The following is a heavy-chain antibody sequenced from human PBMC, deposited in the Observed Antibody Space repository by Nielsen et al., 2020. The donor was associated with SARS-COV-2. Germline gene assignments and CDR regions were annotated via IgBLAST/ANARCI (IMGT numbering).Heavy chain of an antibody. CDR2: IWYDGSNK. D-gene: IGHD6-19*01. CDR3: ARDCSGLDY. Sequence: GESLKISCAASGFTFSSYGMHWVRQAPGKGLEWVAVIWYDGSNKYYADSVKGRFTISRDNAKNSLYLQMNSLRDEDTAVYYCARDCSGLDYWGQGTLVTVSS. CDR1: GFTFSSYG. J-gene: IGHJ4*02. V-gene: IGHV3-33*01.